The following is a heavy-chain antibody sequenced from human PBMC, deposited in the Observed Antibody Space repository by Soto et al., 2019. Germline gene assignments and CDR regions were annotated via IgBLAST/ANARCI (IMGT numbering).Heavy chain of an antibody. J-gene: IGHJ4*02. CDR2: LLYSGGA. CDR1: GASMSGSY. D-gene: IGHD3-16*01. Sequence: QVQLQESGPGLVKPSETLSLTCTVSGASMSGSYGSWIRQPPGKGLEHIGYLLYSGGANYNPSLQSRVTISMDTSTIQFYMTLTSVIAADTAIYYCARSGHTFAGVVWGQGILVTVSS. V-gene: IGHV4-59*01. CDR3: ARSGHTFAGVV.